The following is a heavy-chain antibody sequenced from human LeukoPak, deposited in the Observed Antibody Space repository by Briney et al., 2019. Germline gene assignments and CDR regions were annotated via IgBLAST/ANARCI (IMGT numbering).Heavy chain of an antibody. CDR1: GFSFKDTG. V-gene: IGHV3-33*01. D-gene: IGHD3-10*02. CDR3: ARDQGYYDRDAFDI. Sequence: GGSLRLSCAASGFSFKDTGMHWVRQAPGKGPEWLTIIWYDGSTKYYAASVKGRFTVSRDNSKNRLYLQMNSLRVEDTAVYYCARDQGYYDRDAFDIWGQGTMVTVSS. J-gene: IGHJ3*02. CDR2: IWYDGSTK.